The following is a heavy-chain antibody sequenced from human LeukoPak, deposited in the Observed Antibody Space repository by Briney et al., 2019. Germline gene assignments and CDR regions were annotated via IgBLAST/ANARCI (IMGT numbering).Heavy chain of an antibody. CDR2: ISNSGST. Sequence: PSETLSLTCNVSGGSITSSTYYWDWIRQPPGKGLEWIGTISNSGSTYYNSSFKSRVTISVDTSKNQSSLKLSSVTAADTAVYYCARQTGTTLISFDTWGQGTLVTVSS. CDR3: ARQTGTTLISFDT. V-gene: IGHV4-39*01. CDR1: GGSITSSTYY. J-gene: IGHJ4*02. D-gene: IGHD1-7*01.